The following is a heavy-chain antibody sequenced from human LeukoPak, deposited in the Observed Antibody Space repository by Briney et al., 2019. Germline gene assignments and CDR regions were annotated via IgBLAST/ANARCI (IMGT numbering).Heavy chain of an antibody. CDR3: ARRAGDYYDSSGYYFFDY. D-gene: IGHD3-22*01. J-gene: IGHJ4*02. V-gene: IGHV3-7*01. CDR1: GFTFSSYW. Sequence: GGSLRLSCAASGFTFSSYWMSWVGQAPGKGPEWVANIKQDGSEKYYVDSVKGRFTISRDNAKNSLYLQMNSLRAEDTAVYYCARRAGDYYDSSGYYFFDYWGQGTLVTVSS. CDR2: IKQDGSEK.